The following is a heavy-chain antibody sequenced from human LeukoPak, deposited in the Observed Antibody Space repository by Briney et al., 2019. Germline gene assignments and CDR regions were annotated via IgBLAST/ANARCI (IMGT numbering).Heavy chain of an antibody. V-gene: IGHV3-9*03. J-gene: IGHJ4*02. CDR3: AKADDFWSGMAD. Sequence: PGGSLRLSCAASGFTFDDYAVHWVRQAPGKGLEGVSGISYNSGSIGYADSVEGRFTISRDNAKNSPYMQMNSLRDEDMALYYCAKADDFWSGMADWGQGTLVTVSS. CDR2: ISYNSGSI. D-gene: IGHD3-3*01. CDR1: GFTFDDYA.